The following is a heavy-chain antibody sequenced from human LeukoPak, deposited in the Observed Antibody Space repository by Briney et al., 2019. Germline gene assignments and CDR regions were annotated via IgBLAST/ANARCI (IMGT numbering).Heavy chain of an antibody. CDR1: GYTFTGYY. CDR2: MNPNSGNT. D-gene: IGHD6-19*01. Sequence: ASVKVSCKASGYTFTGYYMHWVRQAPGQGLEWMGWMNPNSGNTGYAQKFQGRVTITRNTSISTAYMELSSLRSEDTAVYYCARATGYSSGWYPSGNYWGQGTLVTVSS. V-gene: IGHV1-8*03. CDR3: ARATGYSSGWYPSGNY. J-gene: IGHJ4*02.